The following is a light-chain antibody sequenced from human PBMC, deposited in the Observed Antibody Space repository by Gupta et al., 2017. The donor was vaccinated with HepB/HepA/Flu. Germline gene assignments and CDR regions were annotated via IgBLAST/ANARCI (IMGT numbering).Light chain of an antibody. CDR3: CSDGGSNNWV. J-gene: IGLJ3*02. Sequence: QTALTQPASVSGSPGQSITIPCTRASSKVGSYNFGSWYQQHQGEVPKLIIYEVYKRPSGVSNRFSGSKSGNTASLTISGLQAEDEADYHCCSDGGSNNWVFGGGTKLTVL. CDR1: SSKVGSYNF. CDR2: EVY. V-gene: IGLV2-23*02.